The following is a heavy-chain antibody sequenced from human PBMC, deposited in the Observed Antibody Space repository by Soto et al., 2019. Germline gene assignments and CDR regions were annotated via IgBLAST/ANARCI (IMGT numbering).Heavy chain of an antibody. J-gene: IGHJ5*02. CDR2: MNPNSGNT. V-gene: IGHV1-8*01. CDR3: AKKQGYCSSTSCSNWFYP. D-gene: IGHD2-2*01. CDR1: GYTFTSYD. Sequence: QVQLVQSGAEVKKPGASVKVSCKASGYTFTSYDINWVRQATGQGLEWMGWMNPNSGNTGYAQKFQGRVTMTRNTSISTAYMELSSLRSEDTAVYYCAKKQGYCSSTSCSNWFYPWGQGTLVTVSS.